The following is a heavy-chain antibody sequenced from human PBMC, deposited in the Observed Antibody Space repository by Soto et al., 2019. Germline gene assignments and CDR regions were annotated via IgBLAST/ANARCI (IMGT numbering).Heavy chain of an antibody. CDR1: GYSFITYG. V-gene: IGHV1-18*01. CDR3: ARGPTDYYDKSGDYCLDY. D-gene: IGHD3-22*01. CDR2: ISTYNGNT. Sequence: QVKLVQSGAEVKKPGASVMVSCKGSGYSFITYGMSWVRQAPGQGLEWVGWISTYNGNTKYVESLQGRVTMTTDTTTSTAYMELRSLRSDDTAVYYCARGPTDYYDKSGDYCLDYWGQGTLVTVSP. J-gene: IGHJ4*02.